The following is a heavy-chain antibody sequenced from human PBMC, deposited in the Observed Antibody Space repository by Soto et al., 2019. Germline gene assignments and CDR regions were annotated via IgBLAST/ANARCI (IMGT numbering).Heavy chain of an antibody. V-gene: IGHV3-43*01. CDR2: ITWDAGSA. Sequence: GGSLRLSCAGSGFTFDDHTMHWVRQAPGKGLEWVSLITWDAGSAFYADSVRGRFTISRDNSKNSLYLQMNSLRTEDSALYYCAKEKDRIFDYWGRGTPVTVSS. CDR3: AKEKDRIFDY. J-gene: IGHJ4*02. CDR1: GFTFDDHT.